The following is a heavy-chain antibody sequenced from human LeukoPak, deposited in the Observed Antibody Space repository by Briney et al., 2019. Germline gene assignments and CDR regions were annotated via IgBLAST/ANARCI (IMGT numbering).Heavy chain of an antibody. CDR3: ASLRSDSSGYYNLRIDY. D-gene: IGHD3-22*01. V-gene: IGHV4-61*01. CDR2: IYYSGST. J-gene: IGHJ4*02. Sequence: PSETLSLTCTVSGGSVSSGSYYWSWIRQPPGKGLEWIGYIYYSGSTNYNPSLKSRVTISVDASKNQFSLKLSSVTAADTAVYYCASLRSDSSGYYNLRIDYWGQGTLVTVSS. CDR1: GGSVSSGSYY.